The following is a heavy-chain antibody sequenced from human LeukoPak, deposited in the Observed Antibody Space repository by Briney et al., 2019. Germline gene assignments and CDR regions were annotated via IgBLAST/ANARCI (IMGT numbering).Heavy chain of an antibody. CDR3: ARHLRSVAGHYYYYGMDV. Sequence: SETLSLTCTVSGGSISSYYWSWIRQPPGKGLEWIGYIYYSGSTNYNPSLKSRVTISVDTSKNQFSLKLSSVTAADTAVYYCARHLRSVAGHYYYYGMDVWGQGTTVTVSS. V-gene: IGHV4-59*08. J-gene: IGHJ6*02. CDR2: IYYSGST. D-gene: IGHD6-19*01. CDR1: GGSISSYY.